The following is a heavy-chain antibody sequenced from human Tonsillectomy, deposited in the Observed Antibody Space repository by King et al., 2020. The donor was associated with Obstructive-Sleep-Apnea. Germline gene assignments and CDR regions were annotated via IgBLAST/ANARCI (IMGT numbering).Heavy chain of an antibody. CDR3: ARITAAGTGWFDP. D-gene: IGHD6-13*01. J-gene: IGHJ5*02. CDR2: IIPIFGTA. Sequence: VQLVQSGAEVKKPGSSVKVSCKASGGTFSSYAINWVRQAPGQGLEWMGGIIPIFGTANYAQKFQGRVTITADESTSTAYMKLSSLRSEETAVYYCARITAAGTGWFDPWGQGTLVTVSS. V-gene: IGHV1-69*01. CDR1: GGTFSSYA.